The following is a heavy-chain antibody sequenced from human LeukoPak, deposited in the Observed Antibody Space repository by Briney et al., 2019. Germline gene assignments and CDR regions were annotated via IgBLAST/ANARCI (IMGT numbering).Heavy chain of an antibody. J-gene: IGHJ4*02. CDR2: ISPDRSTI. V-gene: IGHV3-48*02. CDR1: GFTFSDYY. CDR3: ARDGGRGYDALDY. D-gene: IGHD5-12*01. Sequence: GGSLRLSCAASGFTFSDYYMNWVRQAPGKGLEWVSYISPDRSTIYYANSVKGRFTIPRDNAKNSLYLQMNSLRDEDTAVYYCARDGGRGYDALDYWGRGTRVTVSS.